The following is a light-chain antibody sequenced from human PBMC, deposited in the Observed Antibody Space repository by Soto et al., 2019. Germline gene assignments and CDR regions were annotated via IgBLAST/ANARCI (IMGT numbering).Light chain of an antibody. CDR1: SSDIGDYNY. J-gene: IGLJ1*01. CDR2: EVS. V-gene: IGLV2-14*01. CDR3: SSYTGSSAHV. Sequence: QSALTQPASVSGSPGQSITISCTGTSSDIGDYNYVSWYQHHPGKAPKLMIYEVSHRPSGVSNRFSGSKSGNTASLTISGIQADDEADYYCSSYTGSSAHVFGTGTKLTVL.